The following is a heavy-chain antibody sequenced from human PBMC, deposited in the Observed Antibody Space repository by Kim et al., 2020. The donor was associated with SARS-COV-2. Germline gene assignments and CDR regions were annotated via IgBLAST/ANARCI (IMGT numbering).Heavy chain of an antibody. CDR1: GGSFSGFY. D-gene: IGHD3-16*01. V-gene: IGHV4-34*01. Sequence: SETLSLTCAVYGGSFSGFYWSWIRQPPGRGLEWIGEINHSGRTNYNPSLKSRVTISVDTSKNQISLTLTSVTAADTAVYYCARRLSNTSRWGGHYFDL. CDR2: INHSGRT. J-gene: IGHJ2*01. CDR3: ARRLSNTSRWGGHYFDL.